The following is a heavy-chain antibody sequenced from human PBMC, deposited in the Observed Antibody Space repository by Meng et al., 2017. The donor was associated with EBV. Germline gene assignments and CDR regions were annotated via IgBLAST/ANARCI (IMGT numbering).Heavy chain of an antibody. CDR3: ASESGRGFTPDY. Sequence: VMLVRAGDGVKKPVSSVQASCQTSGATFRSDAVSWVRQAPGQGLEWMGGLIPMSDAPHYAQKFQGRVTMTADESTNTHYMDLGGLRFEDTAVYYCASESGRGFTPDYWGQGTLVTVSS. V-gene: IGHV1-69*01. D-gene: IGHD3-10*01. J-gene: IGHJ4*02. CDR1: GATFRSDA. CDR2: LIPMSDAP.